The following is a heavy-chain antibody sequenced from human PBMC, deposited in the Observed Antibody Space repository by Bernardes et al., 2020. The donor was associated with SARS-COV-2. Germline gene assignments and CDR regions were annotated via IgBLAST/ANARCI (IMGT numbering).Heavy chain of an antibody. D-gene: IGHD7-27*01. Sequence: ASVKVSCRASGYTFTDYYMHWVRQAPGPGLEWLGWINPKTGGTNYAQKFQGWVTLTRDTSMSTAYMEVSRLRSDDTAVYYCARETGDRGERYVDYWGQGTLVTVSS. CDR1: GYTFTDYY. V-gene: IGHV1-2*04. CDR2: INPKTGGT. CDR3: ARETGDRGERYVDY. J-gene: IGHJ4*02.